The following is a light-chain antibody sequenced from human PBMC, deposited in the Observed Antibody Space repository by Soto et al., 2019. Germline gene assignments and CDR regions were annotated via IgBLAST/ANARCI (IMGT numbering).Light chain of an antibody. CDR3: QQYGSSPRT. J-gene: IGKJ1*01. Sequence: EFVLTQPPGTLSLSPGERATLSCRASQSVSATYLAWYQQKPGQAPRLLIYAASSRATGVPDRFSGSGSGTDFTLTISRLEPEDFAVYYCQQYGSSPRTFGRGTKVDIK. V-gene: IGKV3-20*01. CDR1: QSVSATY. CDR2: AAS.